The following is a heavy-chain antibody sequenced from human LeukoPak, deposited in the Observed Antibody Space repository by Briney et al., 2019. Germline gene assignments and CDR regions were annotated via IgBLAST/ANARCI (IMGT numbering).Heavy chain of an antibody. J-gene: IGHJ4*02. Sequence: GSLRLSCAASGFSFISYGMHWVRQAPGKGLEWVGVISDDGRNKKYANSVKGRFTISRDNSKDTLYLQMNSLRDEDTAVYYCAKRPSDYGDYVTYFDYWGQGTLVTVSS. CDR3: AKRPSDYGDYVTYFDY. V-gene: IGHV3-30*18. D-gene: IGHD4-17*01. CDR1: GFSFISYG. CDR2: ISDDGRNK.